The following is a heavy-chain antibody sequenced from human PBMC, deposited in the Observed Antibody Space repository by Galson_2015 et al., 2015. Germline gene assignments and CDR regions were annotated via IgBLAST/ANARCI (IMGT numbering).Heavy chain of an antibody. Sequence: SLRLSCAASGFTFSSYRMNWVRQAPGKGLEWVSSISSSSSYIYYADSVKGRFTISRDNAKNSLYLQMNSLRAEDTAVYYCARGALYYDSLTVKKGPNGHFDYWGPGTLVTVSA. V-gene: IGHV3-21*01. CDR3: ARGALYYDSLTVKKGPNGHFDY. CDR2: ISSSSSYI. CDR1: GFTFSSYR. J-gene: IGHJ4*02. D-gene: IGHD3-9*01.